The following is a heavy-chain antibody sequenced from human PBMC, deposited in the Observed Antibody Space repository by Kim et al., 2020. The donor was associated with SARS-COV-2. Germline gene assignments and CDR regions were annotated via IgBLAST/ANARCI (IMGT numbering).Heavy chain of an antibody. Sequence: SETLSLTCTVSGGSISSYYWSWIRQPPGKGLEWIGYIYYSGSTNYNPSLKSRVTISVDTSKNQFSLKLSSVTAADTAVYYCARVVAATPIPGHNWFDPWGQGTLVTVSS. CDR1: GGSISSYY. CDR2: IYYSGST. V-gene: IGHV4-59*13. D-gene: IGHD2-15*01. CDR3: ARVVAATPIPGHNWFDP. J-gene: IGHJ5*02.